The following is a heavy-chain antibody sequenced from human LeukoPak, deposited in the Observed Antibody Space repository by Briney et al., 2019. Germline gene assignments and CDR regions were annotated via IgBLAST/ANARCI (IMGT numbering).Heavy chain of an antibody. D-gene: IGHD4-17*01. Sequence: SETLSLTCTVSGGSISSGGYYWSWIRQHPGKGLEWIGYIYYSGSTYYNPSLKSRVTISVDTSKNQFSLKLSSVTAADTAVYYCARVYRLGDYVNWFDPWGQGTLVTVSS. CDR1: GGSISSGGYY. V-gene: IGHV4-31*03. CDR2: IYYSGST. J-gene: IGHJ5*02. CDR3: ARVYRLGDYVNWFDP.